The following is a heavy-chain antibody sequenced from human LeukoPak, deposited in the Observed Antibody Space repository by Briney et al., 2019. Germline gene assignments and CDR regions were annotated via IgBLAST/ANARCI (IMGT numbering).Heavy chain of an antibody. D-gene: IGHD2-21*01. CDR1: GFTFSSYS. CDR3: AKAPVTSCRGAYCYPFDS. V-gene: IGHV3-30*02. Sequence: SGGSLRLSCAASGFTFSSYSMHWVRQAPGKGLEWVAFIRYDRSNKNYADSVKGRFTISRDNSKNTLYLQMNSLRAEDAAVYFCAKAPVTSCRGAYCYPFDSWGQGTLVTVSS. CDR2: IRYDRSNK. J-gene: IGHJ4*02.